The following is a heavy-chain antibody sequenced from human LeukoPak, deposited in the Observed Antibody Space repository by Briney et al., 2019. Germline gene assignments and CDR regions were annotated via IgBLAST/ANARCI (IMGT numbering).Heavy chain of an antibody. Sequence: ASVKVSCKASGYTFTSYDINWVRQATGQGLEWMGWMNPNTGNTGYAQTFQGRVTISRNTSISTAYMELSSLRSEDTAVYYCARGKAVRQSDAFDIWSQGTMVTVSS. CDR1: GYTFTSYD. CDR2: MNPNTGNT. J-gene: IGHJ3*02. CDR3: ARGKAVRQSDAFDI. D-gene: IGHD6-6*01. V-gene: IGHV1-8*01.